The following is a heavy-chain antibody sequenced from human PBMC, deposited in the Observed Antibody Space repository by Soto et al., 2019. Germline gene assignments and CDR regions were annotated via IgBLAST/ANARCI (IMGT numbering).Heavy chain of an antibody. D-gene: IGHD3-9*01. Sequence: EVQLLESGGGLVQPGGSLRLSCAASGFTFSSYAMSWVRQAPGKGLEWVSAISGSGGSTYYADSVKGRFTISRDNSKNTLYLQMNSLRAEDTAVYYCAKDGNPIPYLTGYYRLGWFDPWGQGTLDTVSS. CDR1: GFTFSSYA. CDR2: ISGSGGST. V-gene: IGHV3-23*01. J-gene: IGHJ5*02. CDR3: AKDGNPIPYLTGYYRLGWFDP.